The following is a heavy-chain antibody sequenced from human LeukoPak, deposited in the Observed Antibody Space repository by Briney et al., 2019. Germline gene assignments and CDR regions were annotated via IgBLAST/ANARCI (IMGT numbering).Heavy chain of an antibody. Sequence: PSQTLSLTCAISGDSVSSNSAAWNWIRQSPSRGLEWLGRTYYRSKWYNDYAVSVKRRITINPDTAKNQFSLQLNSVTPEDTAVYFCARDGSSSYYSIWGFDYWGQGTLVTVSS. CDR3: ARDGSSSYYSIWGFDY. CDR1: GDSVSSNSAA. J-gene: IGHJ4*02. V-gene: IGHV6-1*01. CDR2: TYYRSKWYN. D-gene: IGHD6-13*01.